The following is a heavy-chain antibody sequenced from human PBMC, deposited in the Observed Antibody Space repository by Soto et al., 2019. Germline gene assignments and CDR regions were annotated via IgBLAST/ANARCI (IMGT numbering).Heavy chain of an antibody. Sequence: PSETLSLTCTVSGDSTSSGDYYWSWIRQPPGKGLEWIGYIYYSGSTYYNPSLKSRVTMSVDTSKNQFSLKLTSVTAADTAVYYCARVLLTMLVVDWGQGALVTVSS. CDR2: IYYSGST. J-gene: IGHJ4*02. D-gene: IGHD3-22*01. V-gene: IGHV4-30-4*01. CDR3: ARVLLTMLVVD. CDR1: GDSTSSGDYY.